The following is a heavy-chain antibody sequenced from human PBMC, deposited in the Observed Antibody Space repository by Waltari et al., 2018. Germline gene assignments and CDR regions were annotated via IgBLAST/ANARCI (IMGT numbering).Heavy chain of an antibody. CDR3: ARWRPPDYGLDN. Sequence: QVQLVQSGSELQKPGTSVKISCKASGYTVTDYSLNWVRQASGQGFEWMARIKTKTGKSTYDPDFTGRFVVSLDTSVSTAYLEIISLKAEDTAVYYCARWRPPDYGLDNWGQGTLVTVSA. CDR2: IKTKTGKS. CDR1: GYTVTDYS. D-gene: IGHD4-17*01. V-gene: IGHV7-4-1*02. J-gene: IGHJ4*02.